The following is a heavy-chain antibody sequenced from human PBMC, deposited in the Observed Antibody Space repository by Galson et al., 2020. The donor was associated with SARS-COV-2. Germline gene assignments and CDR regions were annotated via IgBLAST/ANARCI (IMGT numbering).Heavy chain of an antibody. CDR3: TRVWTTLITPDYYFDL. CDR2: IIPIPVLSMA. V-gene: IGHV1-69*10. Sequence: SVKASCKTSGGTFSSRYGINWVRQAPGQGFEWMGGIIPIPVLSMAPTYAQSFEGRVTITADQSTSTVYLELSSLRSEDTAVYYCTRVWTTLITPDYYFDLWGRGTLVTVSS. CDR1: GGTFSSRYG. J-gene: IGHJ2*01. D-gene: IGHD4-4*01.